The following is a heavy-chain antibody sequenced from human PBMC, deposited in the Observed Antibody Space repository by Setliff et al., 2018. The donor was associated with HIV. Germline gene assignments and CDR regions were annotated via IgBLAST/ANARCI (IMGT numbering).Heavy chain of an antibody. CDR1: GFTLKNYW. CDR3: ARTWQLTCGMDV. V-gene: IGHV3-7*02. Sequence: GGSLRLSCAASGFTLKNYWMTWVRQAPGKGLEWVANINQDGSEIYYADSVKGRFTISRDNAKNSLYLQMNSLRAEDTAVYYCARTWQLTCGMDVWGQGTTVTVSS. CDR2: INQDGSEI. J-gene: IGHJ6*02. D-gene: IGHD6-13*01.